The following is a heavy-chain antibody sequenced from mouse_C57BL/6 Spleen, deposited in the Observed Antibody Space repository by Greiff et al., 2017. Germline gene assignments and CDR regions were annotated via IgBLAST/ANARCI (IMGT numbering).Heavy chain of an antibody. D-gene: IGHD1-1*01. J-gene: IGHJ2*01. V-gene: IGHV1-66*01. CDR2: IYPGSGNT. CDR3: AREYYYGRNYYFEY. CDR1: GYSFTSYY. Sequence: QVQLKQSGPELVKPGASVKISCKASGYSFTSYYIHWVQQRPGQGLEWIGWIYPGSGNTKYNEKFKGKATLTGDTTSSTAYLQLSSLTSEDSAVYYCAREYYYGRNYYFEYRGQGTTLTGSS.